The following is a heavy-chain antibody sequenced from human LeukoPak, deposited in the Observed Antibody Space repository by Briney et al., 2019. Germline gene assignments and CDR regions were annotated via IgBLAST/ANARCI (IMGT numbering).Heavy chain of an antibody. J-gene: IGHJ4*02. CDR3: ARLDSTVTSFDF. Sequence: PGESLKISCKGSGYSFTSYWVAWVRQMPGKGLEWMGIIYPGDSNPRYSPSFQGQVTISADKSITTAYLQWSSLKASDTAVFYCARLDSTVTSFDFWGLGTLVTVSS. D-gene: IGHD4-17*01. CDR2: IYPGDSNP. V-gene: IGHV5-51*01. CDR1: GYSFTSYW.